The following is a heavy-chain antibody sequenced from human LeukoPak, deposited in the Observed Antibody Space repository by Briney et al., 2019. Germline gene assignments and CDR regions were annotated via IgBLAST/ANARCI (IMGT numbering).Heavy chain of an antibody. CDR2: IYPGDSDT. J-gene: IGHJ5*02. D-gene: IGHD7-27*01. V-gene: IGHV5-51*01. CDR1: GYSVTTYW. CDR3: ARSRGDNSWFDP. Sequence: GEALKISCKGSGYSVTTYWIGWVRQMPGKGLEWMGIIYPGDSDTRYTPSFQGQVTISADKSISTAYLQWNSLKASDAAMYYCARSRGDNSWFDPWGQGTLVTVSS.